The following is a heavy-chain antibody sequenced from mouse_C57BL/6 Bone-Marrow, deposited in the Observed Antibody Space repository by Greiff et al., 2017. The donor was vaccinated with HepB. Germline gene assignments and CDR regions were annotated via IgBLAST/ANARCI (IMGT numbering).Heavy chain of an antibody. V-gene: IGHV5-9*01. CDR2: ISGGGGNT. J-gene: IGHJ3*01. Sequence: EVNVVESGGGLVKPGGSLKLSCAASGFTFSSYTMSWVRQTPEKRLEWVATISGGGGNTYYPDSVKGRFTISSDNAKNTLYLQMSSLRSEDTALYYCARHDWAAWFAYWGQGTLVTVSA. CDR3: ARHDWAAWFAY. CDR1: GFTFSSYT. D-gene: IGHD4-1*01.